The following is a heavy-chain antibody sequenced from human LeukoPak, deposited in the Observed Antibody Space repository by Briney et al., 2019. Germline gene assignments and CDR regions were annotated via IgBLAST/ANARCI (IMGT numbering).Heavy chain of an antibody. Sequence: GASVKVSCKASGYTFTAYYMHWVRQAPGQGLEWMGWINPNSGATNYAQKFQGRVTMTSDTSISTAYMEVGRLRPDDTAVYYCESPGRYCDTTNCYSQHVPYFWGQGTLVIVSS. V-gene: IGHV1-2*02. CDR1: GYTFTAYY. D-gene: IGHD2-2*01. CDR2: INPNSGAT. CDR3: ESPGRYCDTTNCYSQHVPYF. J-gene: IGHJ4*02.